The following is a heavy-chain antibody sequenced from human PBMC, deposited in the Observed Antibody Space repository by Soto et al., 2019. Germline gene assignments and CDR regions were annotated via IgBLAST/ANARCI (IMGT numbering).Heavy chain of an antibody. CDR2: ISYDGSNK. V-gene: IGHV3-30-3*01. Sequence: GGSLRLSFAASGFTFSSYALHWVRQAPGKGLEWVAVISYDGSNKYYEDSVKGRFNISRDNSKNTLYLQMNSLRAEDTAVYYCARGGGSSSWTNLDYWGQGTLVTVSS. CDR3: ARGGGSSSWTNLDY. CDR1: GFTFSSYA. J-gene: IGHJ4*02. D-gene: IGHD6-13*01.